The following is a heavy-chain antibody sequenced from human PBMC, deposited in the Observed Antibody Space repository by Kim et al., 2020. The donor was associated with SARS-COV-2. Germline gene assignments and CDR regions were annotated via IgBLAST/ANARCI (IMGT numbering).Heavy chain of an antibody. CDR1: GFTFSSYG. V-gene: IGHV3-30*18. CDR3: AKDRLATVTTGLDY. Sequence: GGSLRLSCAASGFTFSSYGMHWVRQAPGKGLEWVAVISYDGSNKYYADSVKGRFTISRDNSKNTLYLQMNSLRAEDTAVYYCAKDRLATVTTGLDYWGQGTLVTVSS. CDR2: ISYDGSNK. D-gene: IGHD4-17*01. J-gene: IGHJ4*02.